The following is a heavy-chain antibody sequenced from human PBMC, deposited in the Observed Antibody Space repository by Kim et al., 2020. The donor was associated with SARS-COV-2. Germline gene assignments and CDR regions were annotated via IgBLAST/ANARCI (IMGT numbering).Heavy chain of an antibody. J-gene: IGHJ4*02. CDR3: ARVGDT. Sequence: GGSLRLSCAASGFDFKKYIMQWVRQAPGKGLEWLAVISPDGNQKHYADSVKGRITVTRDNDRNTLDLQMTILRLEDTAVYFCARVGDTWGQGTLVMVSS. CDR1: GFDFKKYI. V-gene: IGHV3-30-3*01. CDR2: ISPDGNQK.